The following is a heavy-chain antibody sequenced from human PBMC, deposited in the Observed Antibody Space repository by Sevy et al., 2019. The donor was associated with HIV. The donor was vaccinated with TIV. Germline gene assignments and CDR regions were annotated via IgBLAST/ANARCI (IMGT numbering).Heavy chain of an antibody. Sequence: GGSLRLSCAASGFTFDDYAMHWVRQAPGKGLEWVSGISWNSGSIGYADSVKGRFTISKDNAKNSLYLQMNRLRAEDTALYYCAKGGLYYYGSGSPSGWFDPWGQGTLVTVSS. J-gene: IGHJ5*02. CDR3: AKGGLYYYGSGSPSGWFDP. CDR2: ISWNSGSI. V-gene: IGHV3-9*01. CDR1: GFTFDDYA. D-gene: IGHD3-10*01.